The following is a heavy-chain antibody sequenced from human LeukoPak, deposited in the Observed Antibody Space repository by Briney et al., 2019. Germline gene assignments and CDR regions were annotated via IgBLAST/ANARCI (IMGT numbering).Heavy chain of an antibody. Sequence: SVKVSCKASGGTFSSYAISWVRQAPGQGLEWMGGIIPIFGTANYAQKFQGRVTITADESTSTAYMELSSLRSEDTAVYYCARCCYGSGSYYMYYFDYWGQGTLVTVSS. CDR3: ARCCYGSGSYYMYYFDY. J-gene: IGHJ4*02. CDR2: IIPIFGTA. V-gene: IGHV1-69*01. D-gene: IGHD3-10*01. CDR1: GGTFSSYA.